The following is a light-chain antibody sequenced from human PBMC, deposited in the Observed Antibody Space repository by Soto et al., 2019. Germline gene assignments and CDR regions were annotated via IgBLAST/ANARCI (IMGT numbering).Light chain of an antibody. Sequence: SYELTQPLSVSVALGQTARLSCGGKNIGSKNVHWYQQKPGQAPVLVIYRDSNRPSGIPERFSGSNSGNTATLTISRAQAGDEADYYCQVWDSSTGVFGGGTKLTVL. CDR2: RDS. V-gene: IGLV3-9*01. CDR1: NIGSKN. CDR3: QVWDSSTGV. J-gene: IGLJ2*01.